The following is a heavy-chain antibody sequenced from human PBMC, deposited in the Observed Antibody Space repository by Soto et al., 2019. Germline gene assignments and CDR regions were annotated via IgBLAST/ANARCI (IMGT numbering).Heavy chain of an antibody. Sequence: EVQLLESGGGLVQPGGSLRLSCAASGFTFSSYAMSWVRQAPGKGLEWVSAISGSGGSTYYADSVKGRFTISRDNSKNTLYLQMNSLRAEDTAVYYCAAHRGGSYEPSYYYGMDVWGQGTTVTVSS. CDR2: ISGSGGST. V-gene: IGHV3-23*01. J-gene: IGHJ6*02. D-gene: IGHD1-26*01. CDR1: GFTFSSYA. CDR3: AAHRGGSYEPSYYYGMDV.